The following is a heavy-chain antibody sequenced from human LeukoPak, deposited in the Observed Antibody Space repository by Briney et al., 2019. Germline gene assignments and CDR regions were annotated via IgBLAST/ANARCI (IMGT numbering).Heavy chain of an antibody. Sequence: SETLSLTCTVSGGSISSYYWSWIRQPAGKGPEWIGRIYTSGSTNYNPSLKSRVTMSVDTSKNQFSLKLSSVTAADTAVYYCARDTPITMVRGVPLGFDPWGQGTLVTVSS. CDR3: ARDTPITMVRGVPLGFDP. D-gene: IGHD3-10*01. J-gene: IGHJ5*02. V-gene: IGHV4-4*07. CDR2: IYTSGST. CDR1: GGSISSYY.